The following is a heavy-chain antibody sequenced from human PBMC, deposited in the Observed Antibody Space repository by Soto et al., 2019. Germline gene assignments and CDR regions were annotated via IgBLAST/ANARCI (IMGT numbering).Heavy chain of an antibody. CDR3: TGSSGWPRGYYYGMDV. D-gene: IGHD6-19*01. J-gene: IGHJ6*02. V-gene: IGHV3-73*02. Sequence: EVQLVESGGGLVQPGGSLKLSCAASGFTFSGSAMHWVRQASGKGLEWVGRIRSKANSYATAYAASVKGRLTISRDDSKNKAYLQMNSLKTEDTAVYYCTGSSGWPRGYYYGMDVWGQGTTVTVSS. CDR2: IRSKANSYAT. CDR1: GFTFSGSA.